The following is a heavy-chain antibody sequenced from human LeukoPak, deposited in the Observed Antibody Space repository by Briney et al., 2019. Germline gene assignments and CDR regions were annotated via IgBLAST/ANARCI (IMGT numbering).Heavy chain of an antibody. V-gene: IGHV1-2*02. Sequence: ASVKVSCKASGYTFSNYGMNWVRQAPGQGLEWMGWINPNSGGTNYAQKFQGRVTMTRDTSISTAYMELSRLRSDDTAVYYCARVLRVYGGTSGDNWFDPWGQGTLVTVSS. CDR2: INPNSGGT. CDR3: ARVLRVYGGTSGDNWFDP. D-gene: IGHD4-23*01. CDR1: GYTFSNYG. J-gene: IGHJ5*02.